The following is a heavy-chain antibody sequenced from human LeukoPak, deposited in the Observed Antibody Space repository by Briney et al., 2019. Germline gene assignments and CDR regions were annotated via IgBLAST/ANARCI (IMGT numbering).Heavy chain of an antibody. Sequence: PSETLSLTCTVSGGSISSSSYYWGWIRQPPGKGLEWIGSIYYSGSTYYNPSLKSRVTISVDTSKNQFSLKLSSVTAADTAVYYCARARGDGYNLIDYWGQGTLVTVSS. V-gene: IGHV4-39*07. CDR3: ARARGDGYNLIDY. CDR2: IYYSGST. CDR1: GGSISSSSYY. J-gene: IGHJ4*02. D-gene: IGHD5-24*01.